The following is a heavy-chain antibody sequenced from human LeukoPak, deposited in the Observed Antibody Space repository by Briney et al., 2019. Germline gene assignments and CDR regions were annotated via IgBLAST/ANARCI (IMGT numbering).Heavy chain of an antibody. J-gene: IGHJ6*03. V-gene: IGHV3-33*05. D-gene: IGHD2-21*01. CDR3: AREAVAILDYYYMDV. CDR1: GFTFSSYG. Sequence: GGSLRLSCASSGFTFSSYGMHWVRQAPGKGLEWVAFISYHGDTKYYADSVKGRFTISRDNAKNSLYLQMNSLRAEDTAVYYCAREAVAILDYYYMDVWGKGTTVTISS. CDR2: ISYHGDTK.